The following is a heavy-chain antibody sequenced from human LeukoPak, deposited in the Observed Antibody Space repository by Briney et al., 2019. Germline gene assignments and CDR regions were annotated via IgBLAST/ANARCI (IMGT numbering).Heavy chain of an antibody. Sequence: GGSLRLSCAASGFTFSSYGMHWVRQAPGKGLEWVAVVSYDGYNTDYGDSVKGRFTISRDNSNNTVYLQMSSLRSDDTAVYYCARGPTSLSHSDHWGQGTLVTVSS. CDR2: VSYDGYNT. CDR3: ARGPTSLSHSDH. V-gene: IGHV3-30*03. J-gene: IGHJ4*02. D-gene: IGHD2/OR15-2a*01. CDR1: GFTFSSYG.